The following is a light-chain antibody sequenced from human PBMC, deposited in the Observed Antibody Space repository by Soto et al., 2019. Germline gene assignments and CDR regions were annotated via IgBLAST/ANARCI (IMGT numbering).Light chain of an antibody. Sequence: DIQMTQSPSTLSVSLGERVTITCRASQTISSWLAWYQQKPGKAPKLLIYKASTLKSGVPARFSGSGSGTEFTLTISSLQPDDFATYYCQHYNSYSEAFGQGTKVDIK. J-gene: IGKJ1*01. V-gene: IGKV1-5*03. CDR1: QTISSW. CDR2: KAS. CDR3: QHYNSYSEA.